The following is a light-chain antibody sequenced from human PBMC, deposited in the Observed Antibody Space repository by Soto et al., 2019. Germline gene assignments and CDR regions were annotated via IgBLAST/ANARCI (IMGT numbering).Light chain of an antibody. J-gene: IGLJ3*02. CDR2: DVT. CDR1: SSDVGGYDF. Sequence: QSVLTQPASVSGSPGQSVTISCTGTSSDVGGYDFVSWYQQHPGKAPKLTIYDVTKRPSWVPDRFSGAKSGNSASLTISGLRAEDEADYYCCSYAGSYNLGVFGGGTQLTVL. V-gene: IGLV2-11*01. CDR3: CSYAGSYNLGV.